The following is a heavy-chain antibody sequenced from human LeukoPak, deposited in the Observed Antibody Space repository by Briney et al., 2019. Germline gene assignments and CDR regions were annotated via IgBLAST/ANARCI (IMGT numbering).Heavy chain of an antibody. D-gene: IGHD3-22*01. CDR3: AGFFYDNSGDAFDI. V-gene: IGHV1-69*13. CDR1: GGSFTFTSHA. Sequence: SVKVSCKASGGSFTFTSHAISWVRQAPGQGLEWMGGLIPIYGSANYAQKFQGRVTITSDGSTRTVFMELSSLRPEDSAVYYCAGFFYDNSGDAFDIWGQGTMVTVSS. CDR2: LIPIYGSA. J-gene: IGHJ3*02.